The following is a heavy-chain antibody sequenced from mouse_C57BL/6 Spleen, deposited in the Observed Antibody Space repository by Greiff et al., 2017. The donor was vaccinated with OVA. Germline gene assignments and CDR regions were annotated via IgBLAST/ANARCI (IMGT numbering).Heavy chain of an antibody. J-gene: IGHJ1*03. CDR2: ISDGGSYT. D-gene: IGHD2-3*01. CDR3: ARETIYDGYYVWYFDV. Sequence: VQVVESGGGLVKPGGSLKLSCAASGFTFSSYAMSWVRQTPEKRLEWVATISDGGSYTYYPDNVKGRFTISRDNAKNNLYLQMSHLKSEDTAMYYCARETIYDGYYVWYFDVWGTGTTVTVSS. V-gene: IGHV5-4*01. CDR1: GFTFSSYA.